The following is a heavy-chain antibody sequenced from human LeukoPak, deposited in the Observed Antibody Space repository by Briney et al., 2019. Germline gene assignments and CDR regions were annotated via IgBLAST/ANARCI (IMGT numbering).Heavy chain of an antibody. V-gene: IGHV3-66*01. D-gene: IGHD3-22*01. J-gene: IGHJ1*01. CDR1: GFTVSSNY. Sequence: GGSLRLSCAASGFTVSSNYMSWVRQAPGKGLEWVSVIYSGGSTHYADSVKGRFTISRDNSKNTLYLQMNSLRAVDTAVYYCAVYDSSIDLLHWGQGTLVTVSS. CDR2: IYSGGST. CDR3: AVYDSSIDLLH.